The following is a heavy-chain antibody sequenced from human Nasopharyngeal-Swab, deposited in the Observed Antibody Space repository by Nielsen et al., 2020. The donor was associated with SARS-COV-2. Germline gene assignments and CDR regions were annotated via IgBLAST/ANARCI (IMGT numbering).Heavy chain of an antibody. J-gene: IGHJ4*02. CDR2: ISAYNGNT. D-gene: IGHD6-6*01. V-gene: IGHV1-18*01. CDR3: ARDPHISARPLDY. Sequence: WVRQAPGQGLEWMGWISAYNGNTNYAQKLQGRVTMTTDTSTSTAYMELSRLRSDDTAVYYCARDPHISARPLDYWGQGTLVTVSS.